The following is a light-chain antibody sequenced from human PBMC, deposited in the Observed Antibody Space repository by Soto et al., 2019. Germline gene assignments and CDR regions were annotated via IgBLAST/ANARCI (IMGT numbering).Light chain of an antibody. J-gene: IGKJ4*01. Sequence: EIVMTQSPATLSVSPGARATLSCRASQSISSNLAWYQQQPGQAPRLLMFRTSSRATGFPARFSGSGSGTEFNLTISSLQSEDFGVYYCQQYNNWPRATFGGGTKVDIK. CDR3: QQYNNWPRAT. V-gene: IGKV3-15*01. CDR2: RTS. CDR1: QSISSN.